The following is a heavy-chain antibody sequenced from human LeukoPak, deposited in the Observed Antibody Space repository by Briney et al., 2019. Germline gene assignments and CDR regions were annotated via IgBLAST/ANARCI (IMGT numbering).Heavy chain of an antibody. V-gene: IGHV3-20*04. CDR3: AREGRMITFGGVIVNYDYFDY. Sequence: GGSLRLSCAASGFTFDDYGMSWVRQAPGKGLEWVSGINWNGGSTGYADSVKGRFTISRDNAKNSLYLQMNSLRAEDTALYYCAREGRMITFGGVIVNYDYFDYWGQGTLVTVSS. CDR1: GFTFDDYG. CDR2: INWNGGST. D-gene: IGHD3-16*02. J-gene: IGHJ4*02.